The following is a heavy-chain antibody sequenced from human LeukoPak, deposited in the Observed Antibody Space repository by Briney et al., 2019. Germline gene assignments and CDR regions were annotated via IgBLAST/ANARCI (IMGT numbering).Heavy chain of an antibody. V-gene: IGHV3-23*01. CDR3: ARGIAAAVTRWYFDY. D-gene: IGHD6-13*01. CDR1: GFTFSSYA. Sequence: GGSLRLSCAASGFTFSSYAMSWVRQAPGKGLEWVSAISGSGGSTYYADSVKGRFTISRDNAKNSLYLQMNSLRAEDTAVYYCARGIAAAVTRWYFDYWGQGTLVTVSS. J-gene: IGHJ4*02. CDR2: ISGSGGST.